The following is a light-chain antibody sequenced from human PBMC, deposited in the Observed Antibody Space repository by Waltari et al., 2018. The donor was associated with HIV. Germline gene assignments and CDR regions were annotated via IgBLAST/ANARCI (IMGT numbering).Light chain of an antibody. CDR1: ALPKQY. Sequence: SYELTQPPSVSVSPGQTARITCSGDALPKQYAYWYQQKPGQAPGGVINKDSEGPSGIPEVFAGSSSGTTVTLTISGVQAEDEADYYCQSADSSGTYVVFGGGTKLTVL. V-gene: IGLV3-25*03. CDR3: QSADSSGTYVV. CDR2: KDS. J-gene: IGLJ2*01.